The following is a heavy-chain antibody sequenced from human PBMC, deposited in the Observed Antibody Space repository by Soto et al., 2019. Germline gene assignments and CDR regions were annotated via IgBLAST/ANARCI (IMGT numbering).Heavy chain of an antibody. CDR1: GGTFSSYA. CDR3: ARYWVAADYYYYGMDV. V-gene: IGHV1-69*13. D-gene: IGHD6-19*01. J-gene: IGHJ6*02. Sequence: SVKVSCKASGGTFSSYAISWVRQAPVQGLEWMGGIIPIFGTANYAQKFQGRVTITADESTSTAYMELSSLRSEDTAVYYCARYWVAADYYYYGMDVWGQGTTVTVSS. CDR2: IIPIFGTA.